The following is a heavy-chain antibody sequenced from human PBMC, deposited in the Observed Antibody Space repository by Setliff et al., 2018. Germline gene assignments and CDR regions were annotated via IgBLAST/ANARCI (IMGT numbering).Heavy chain of an antibody. CDR2: ISYGSTYI. CDR1: GFTFSSYC. D-gene: IGHD3-16*01. Sequence: PGGSLRLSCVASGFTFSSYCMDWFRQAPGKGLGWVSSISYGSTYIYQSDSVRGRFTISRDDAKKSLYLQMNSLGAEDTAVYYCARSGGIGNYNWDVWGKGTTVTVSS. V-gene: IGHV3-21*01. J-gene: IGHJ6*03. CDR3: ARSGGIGNYNWDV.